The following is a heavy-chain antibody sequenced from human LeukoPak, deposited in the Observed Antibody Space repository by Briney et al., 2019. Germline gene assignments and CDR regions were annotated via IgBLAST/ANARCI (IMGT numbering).Heavy chain of an antibody. CDR1: GYTFTAYY. CDR2: INPSSGGT. J-gene: IGHJ4*02. D-gene: IGHD3-22*01. Sequence: GASVKVSCKASGYTFTAYYMHWVRQAPGQGLEWMGWINPSSGGTKYAQNFQGRVTMTRDTSISTAYMELSRLRSDDTAVYYCARGAQNYYDSTSDYWGQGTLVTVSS. V-gene: IGHV1-2*02. CDR3: ARGAQNYYDSTSDY.